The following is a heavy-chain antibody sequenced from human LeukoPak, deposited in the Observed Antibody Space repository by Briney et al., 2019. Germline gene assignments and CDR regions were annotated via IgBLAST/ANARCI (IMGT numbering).Heavy chain of an antibody. CDR2: ISGSGGST. D-gene: IGHD6-13*01. CDR1: GFTFSSYA. CDR3: ANSLIAAAGYQH. J-gene: IGHJ1*01. V-gene: IGHV3-23*01. Sequence: KTGGSLRLSCAATGFTFSSYAMSWVRQAPGKGLEWVSAISGSGGSTYYADSVKGRFTISRDNSKNTLYLQMNGLRAEDTAVYYCANSLIAAAGYQHWGQGTLVTVSS.